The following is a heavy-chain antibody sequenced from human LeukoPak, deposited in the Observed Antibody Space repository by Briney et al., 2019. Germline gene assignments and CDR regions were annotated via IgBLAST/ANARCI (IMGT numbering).Heavy chain of an antibody. CDR3: ARSGSTAFDH. J-gene: IGHJ4*02. CDR1: GGSISSYY. D-gene: IGHD1-26*01. V-gene: IGHV4-59*01. Sequence: SETLSLTCTVSGGSISSYYWSWIRQPPGKGLEWIGYIYYSGSTSYNPSLKSRVTISVDTSKNQFSLKLSSVTAADTAVYYCARSGSTAFDHWGQGTLVTVSS. CDR2: IYYSGST.